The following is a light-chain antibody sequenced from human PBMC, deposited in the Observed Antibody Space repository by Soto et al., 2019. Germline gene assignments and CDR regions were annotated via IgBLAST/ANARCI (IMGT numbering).Light chain of an antibody. J-gene: IGKJ1*01. Sequence: DIQMTQSPSSLSASVGDRVTITCRASQSISSYLNWYQQKPGKAPKLLIYAASSLQSGVPSRFSGSASGTEFTLTISSLQPDDFATYYCQLYNSYWTFGQGTKVDIK. CDR2: AAS. CDR3: QLYNSYWT. CDR1: QSISSY. V-gene: IGKV1-39*01.